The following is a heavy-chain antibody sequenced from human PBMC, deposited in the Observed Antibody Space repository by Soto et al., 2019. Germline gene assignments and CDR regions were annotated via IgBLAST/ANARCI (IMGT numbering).Heavy chain of an antibody. Sequence: GGSLRLSCAASGFPFSSYAMSWVRQAPGKGLEWVSAISGSGGSTYYADSVKGRFTISRDNSKNTLYLQMNSLRAEDTAVYYCAKARYYDFWSGHMDVWGKGTTVTVSS. D-gene: IGHD3-3*01. CDR2: ISGSGGST. J-gene: IGHJ6*03. V-gene: IGHV3-23*01. CDR3: AKARYYDFWSGHMDV. CDR1: GFPFSSYA.